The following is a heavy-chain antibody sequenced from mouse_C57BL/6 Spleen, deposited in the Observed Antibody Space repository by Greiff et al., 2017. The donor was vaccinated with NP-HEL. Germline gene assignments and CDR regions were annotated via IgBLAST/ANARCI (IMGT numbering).Heavy chain of an antibody. J-gene: IGHJ2*01. CDR2: IDPSDSYT. V-gene: IGHV1-69*01. Sequence: QVQLQQSGAELVMPGASVKLSCKASGYTFTSYWMHWVKQRPGQGLEWIGEIDPSDSYTNYNQKFKGKSTLTVDKSSSTAYMQLSSLTSEDSAVYYCAGIGSQYYFDYWGQGTTLTVSS. CDR3: AGIGSQYYFDY. D-gene: IGHD1-1*01. CDR1: GYTFTSYW.